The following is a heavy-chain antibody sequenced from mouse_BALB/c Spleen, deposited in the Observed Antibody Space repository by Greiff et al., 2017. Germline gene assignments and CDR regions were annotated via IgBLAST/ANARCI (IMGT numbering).Heavy chain of an antibody. CDR1: GYTFTDYN. Sequence: VQLKESGPELVKPGASVKIPCKASGYTFTDYNMDWVKQSHGKSLEWIGDINPNNGGTIYNQKFTGKATLTVDKSSSTAYMELRSLTSEDTAGYYCARPYYNCSWLAYWGQGTLVTVSA. CDR2: INPNNGGT. D-gene: IGHD1-1*01. J-gene: IGHJ3*01. CDR3: ARPYYNCSWLAY. V-gene: IGHV1-18*01.